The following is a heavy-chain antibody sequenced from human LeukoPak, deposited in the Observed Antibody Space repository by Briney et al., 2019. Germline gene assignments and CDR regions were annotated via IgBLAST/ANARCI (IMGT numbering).Heavy chain of an antibody. CDR3: AKVRQGGVIDSNDY. CDR1: GFTFSDHA. Sequence: PGGSLRLSCVASGFTFSDHAMSWVRQAPRQGLEWVSSVSYLGDNTFYADSVKGRFTISRDNSKNTLYLQMNSLRAEDTAVYYCAKVRQGGVIDSNDYWGQGTLVTVSS. J-gene: IGHJ4*02. CDR2: VSYLGDNT. D-gene: IGHD3-16*02. V-gene: IGHV3-23*01.